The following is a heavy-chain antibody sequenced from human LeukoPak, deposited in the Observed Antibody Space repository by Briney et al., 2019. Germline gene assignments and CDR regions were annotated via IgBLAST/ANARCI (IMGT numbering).Heavy chain of an antibody. Sequence: ASVKVSCKASGGTFSSYAISWVRQAPGQGLELMGRIIPIFGTANYAQKFQGRVTITTDESTSTAYMELSSLRSEDTAVYYCARDSYIFKATSLDYRGQGTLVTVSS. J-gene: IGHJ4*02. V-gene: IGHV1-69*05. D-gene: IGHD1-26*01. CDR3: ARDSYIFKATSLDY. CDR1: GGTFSSYA. CDR2: IIPIFGTA.